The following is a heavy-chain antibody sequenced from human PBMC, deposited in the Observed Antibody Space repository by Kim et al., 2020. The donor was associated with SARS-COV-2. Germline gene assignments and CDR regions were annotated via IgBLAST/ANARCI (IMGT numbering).Heavy chain of an antibody. D-gene: IGHD3-16*01. Sequence: TYYNPSLKGRVTISVATSRNQFSLKLASVTAADPAVYYCARRTEAGGYFDFWGQGSPVTVAS. CDR3: ARRTEAGGYFDF. CDR2: T. V-gene: IGHV4-39*01. J-gene: IGHJ4*02.